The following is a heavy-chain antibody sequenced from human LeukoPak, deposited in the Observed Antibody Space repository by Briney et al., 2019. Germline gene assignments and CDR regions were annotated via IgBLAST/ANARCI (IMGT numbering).Heavy chain of an antibody. V-gene: IGHV4-34*01. Sequence: SETLSLTCAVYGGSFSGYYWSWIRQPPGKGLEWIGEINHSGSTNYNPSLKSRVTISVDTSKNQFSLKLSSATAADTAVYYCAANSADYNTLGSSYKVWGQGTLVTVSS. J-gene: IGHJ4*02. D-gene: IGHD3-10*01. CDR2: INHSGST. CDR3: AANSADYNTLGSSYKV. CDR1: GGSFSGYY.